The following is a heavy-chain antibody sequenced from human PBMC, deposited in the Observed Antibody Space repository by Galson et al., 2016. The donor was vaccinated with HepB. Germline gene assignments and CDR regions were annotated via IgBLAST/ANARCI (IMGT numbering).Heavy chain of an antibody. D-gene: IGHD3-3*02. CDR2: ITTDVTET. V-gene: IGHV3-74*01. CDR3: ARDKGADTPFDP. J-gene: IGHJ5*02. Sequence: SLRLSCAASGFTFSSYWIHWVRQVPGKGLVWVARITTDVTETGYAASVEGRFTVSRDNANSVVYLKMTSLRGDDTAVYYCARDKGADTPFDPWSQGTLVTVSS. CDR1: GFTFSSYW.